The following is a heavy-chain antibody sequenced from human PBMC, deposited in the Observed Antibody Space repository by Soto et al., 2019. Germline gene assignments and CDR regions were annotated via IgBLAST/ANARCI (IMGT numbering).Heavy chain of an antibody. D-gene: IGHD3-22*01. CDR1: GYTFTSYG. Sequence: ASVKVSCKASGYTFTSYGISWVRQAPGQGLEWMGWISAYNGNTNYAQKLQGRVTMTTDTSTSTAYMELRSLRSDDTAVYYCARDRQYYYDSSGYYFWFDPWGQGTLVTVSS. J-gene: IGHJ5*02. V-gene: IGHV1-18*01. CDR2: ISAYNGNT. CDR3: ARDRQYYYDSSGYYFWFDP.